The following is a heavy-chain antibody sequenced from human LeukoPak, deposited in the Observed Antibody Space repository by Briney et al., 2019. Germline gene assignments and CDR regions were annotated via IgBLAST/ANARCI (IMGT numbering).Heavy chain of an antibody. CDR2: IYTSGST. D-gene: IGHD2-15*01. CDR1: GGSISSGSYY. J-gene: IGHJ4*02. V-gene: IGHV4-61*02. CDR3: ARGPRCSGGSCYSGIDY. Sequence: PSQTLSLTCTVSGGSISSGSYYWSWIRQPAGKGLEWIGRIYTSGSTNYNPSLKSRVTISVDTSKNQFSLKLSSVTAADTAVYYCARGPRCSGGSCYSGIDYWGQGTLVTVSS.